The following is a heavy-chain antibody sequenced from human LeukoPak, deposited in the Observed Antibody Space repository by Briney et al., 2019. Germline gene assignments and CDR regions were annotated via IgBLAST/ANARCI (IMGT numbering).Heavy chain of an antibody. CDR2: ISSSGSTR. CDR1: GFTLSRYE. V-gene: IGHV3-48*03. CDR3: ARESRRMDTLIDH. D-gene: IGHD5-18*01. Sequence: SLSLSCAVSGFTLSRYEMDWVRQAPGKGREWVSYISSSGSTRYSADSLKGRFTISRDNAKNSLYLQMNSLGAEDTAVYYCARESRRMDTLIDHWGQGTLVTVSS. J-gene: IGHJ4*02.